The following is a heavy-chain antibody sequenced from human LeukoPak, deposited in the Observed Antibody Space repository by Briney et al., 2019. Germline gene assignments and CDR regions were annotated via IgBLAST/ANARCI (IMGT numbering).Heavy chain of an antibody. Sequence: GGSLRLSCAASGFTFSTYAMHWVRQAPGKGLEWVAVISYDGSVKYYADSVKGRFTISRDNSKNTLYLQMNSLRAEDTALFYWARDTSPSRGPGPDSSAWFGGYWGQGTLVTVSS. CDR1: GFTFSTYA. J-gene: IGHJ4*02. V-gene: IGHV3-30*04. CDR3: ARDTSPSRGPGPDSSAWFGGY. CDR2: ISYDGSVK. D-gene: IGHD6-19*01.